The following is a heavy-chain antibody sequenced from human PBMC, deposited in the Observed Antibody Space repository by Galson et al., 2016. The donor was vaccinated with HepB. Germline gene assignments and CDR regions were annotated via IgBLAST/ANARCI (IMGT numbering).Heavy chain of an antibody. V-gene: IGHV6-1*01. Sequence: CAISGDSVSSTSAGWNWIRQSPSRGLEWLGRTYFRSKWNNDYALSVKSRMSSNADTSKNQVSLQLNSVTPEDTAVYYCARSTGDRGGYMDVWGQGTLVAVSS. D-gene: IGHD5-24*01. CDR2: TYFRSKWNN. J-gene: IGHJ4*02. CDR1: GDSVSSTSAG. CDR3: ARSTGDRGGYMDV.